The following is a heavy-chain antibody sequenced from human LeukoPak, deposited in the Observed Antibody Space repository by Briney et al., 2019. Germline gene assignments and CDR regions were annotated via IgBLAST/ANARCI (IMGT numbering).Heavy chain of an antibody. CDR2: IDPSGGST. V-gene: IGHV1-46*01. CDR3: AREDGSGSYYYYYYGMDV. Sequence: ASVKVSCKASGYTFTSYYMHWVRQAPGQGLEWMGIIDPSGGSTSYAQKFQGRVTMTRDTSTSTVYMELSSLRSEDTAVYYCAREDGSGSYYYYYYGMDVWGQGTTATVSS. D-gene: IGHD3-10*01. CDR1: GYTFTSYY. J-gene: IGHJ6*02.